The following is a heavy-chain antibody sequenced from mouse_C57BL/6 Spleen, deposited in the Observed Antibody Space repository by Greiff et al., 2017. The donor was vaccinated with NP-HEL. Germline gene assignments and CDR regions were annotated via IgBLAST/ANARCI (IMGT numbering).Heavy chain of an antibody. D-gene: IGHD1-1*01. CDR3: ARYAGGYYGSSYHYFDY. CDR1: GYTFTSYW. Sequence: QVQLQQPGAELVMPGASVKLSCKASGYTFTSYWMHWVKQRPGQGLEWIGEIDPSDSYTNYNQKFKGKSTLTVDKSSSTAYMQLSSLTSEDSAVYYCARYAGGYYGSSYHYFDYWGQGTTLTVSS. CDR2: IDPSDSYT. J-gene: IGHJ2*01. V-gene: IGHV1-69*01.